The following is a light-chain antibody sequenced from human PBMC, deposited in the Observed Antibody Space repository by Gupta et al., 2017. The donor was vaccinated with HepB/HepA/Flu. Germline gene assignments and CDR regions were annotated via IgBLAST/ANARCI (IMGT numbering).Light chain of an antibody. Sequence: QPVLTQPPSASRSPGQRVTSSCSGSSSNIGSNTVNWYQQLPGTAPKLLIYSNNQRPSGVPDRFSVSKSGTSASLAIIGFQSEDDAAYYCAAWDDSLNGYVFGTGTKVTVL. J-gene: IGLJ1*01. V-gene: IGLV1-44*01. CDR1: SSNIGSNT. CDR2: SNN. CDR3: AAWDDSLNGYV.